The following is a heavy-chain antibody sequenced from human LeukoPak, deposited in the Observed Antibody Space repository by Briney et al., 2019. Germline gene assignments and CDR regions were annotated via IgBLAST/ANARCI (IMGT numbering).Heavy chain of an antibody. D-gene: IGHD3-10*01. CDR1: GGSISSSIYY. J-gene: IGHJ4*02. Sequence: PSETLSLTCTVSGGSISSSIYYWGWIRQPPGKGLEWIGTIFYSGNTYYNPSLKSRVTISVDTSKNQFSLKLSSVTAADTAVYYCARLHHGSGTCDYWGQGTLVTVSS. CDR3: ARLHHGSGTCDY. CDR2: IFYSGNT. V-gene: IGHV4-39*01.